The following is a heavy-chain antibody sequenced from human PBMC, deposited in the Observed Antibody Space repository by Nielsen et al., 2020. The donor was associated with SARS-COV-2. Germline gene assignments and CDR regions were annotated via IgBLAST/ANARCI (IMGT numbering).Heavy chain of an antibody. V-gene: IGHV3-33*01. CDR3: AREMYSSGWD. J-gene: IGHJ4*02. D-gene: IGHD6-19*01. Sequence: GGSLRLSCAASEVTFRSHDMQWVRQAPGKGLECVARIWCDGSNKYYADSVKGRFTISRDNSKNTVYLQMNSLRGDDTAVYYCAREMYSSGWDWGQGTLVTVSS. CDR1: EVTFRSHD. CDR2: IWCDGSNK.